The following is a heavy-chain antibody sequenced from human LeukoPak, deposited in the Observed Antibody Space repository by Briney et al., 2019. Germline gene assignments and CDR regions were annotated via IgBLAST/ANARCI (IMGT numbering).Heavy chain of an antibody. D-gene: IGHD6-19*01. J-gene: IGHJ4*02. V-gene: IGHV3-30*04. CDR2: ISYDGSNK. CDR3: ARGPHSSGWSGGIDY. Sequence: GGSLRLSCAASGFTFSSYAMHWVRQAPGKGLEWVAVISYDGSNKYYADSVKGRFTISRDNSKNTLYLQMNSLRAEDTAVYYCARGPHSSGWSGGIDYWSQGTLVTVSS. CDR1: GFTFSSYA.